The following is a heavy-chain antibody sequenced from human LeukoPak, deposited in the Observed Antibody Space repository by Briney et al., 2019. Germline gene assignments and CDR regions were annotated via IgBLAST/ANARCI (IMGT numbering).Heavy chain of an antibody. V-gene: IGHV5-51*01. Sequence: GESLKISCKGSEYSFTMYWIAWVRQMPGKGLEWMGIIYPGDSGSRYSPSFQGQVTISADKSVSTAYLQWSSLKASDTAMYYCARRGFCSGGNCFSNAFDIWGQGTMVTVSS. CDR2: IYPGDSGS. CDR1: EYSFTMYW. CDR3: ARRGFCSGGNCFSNAFDI. D-gene: IGHD2-15*01. J-gene: IGHJ3*02.